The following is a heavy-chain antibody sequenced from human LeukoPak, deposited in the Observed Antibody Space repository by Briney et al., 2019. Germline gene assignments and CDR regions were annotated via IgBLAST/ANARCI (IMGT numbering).Heavy chain of an antibody. Sequence: PSETLSLTCTVSGGSISSYYWSWIRQPPGKGLEWIGYIYYSGSTNYNPSLKSRVTISVDTSKNQFSLKLSSVTAADTAVYYCARESRGGYYSGGSCYSSDDAFDIWGQGTMVTVSS. CDR2: IYYSGST. CDR3: ARESRGGYYSGGSCYSSDDAFDI. V-gene: IGHV4-59*01. J-gene: IGHJ3*02. D-gene: IGHD2-15*01. CDR1: GGSISSYY.